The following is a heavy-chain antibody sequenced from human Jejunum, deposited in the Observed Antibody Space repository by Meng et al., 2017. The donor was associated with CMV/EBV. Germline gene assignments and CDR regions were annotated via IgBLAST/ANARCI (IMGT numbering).Heavy chain of an antibody. CDR2: ISSSSSFI. J-gene: IGHJ6*02. Sequence: YSMTWVRQAPGKGLEWVSSISSSSSFIYYADSVNGRFTISRDNAKNSLYLQMNSLRAEDTAVYYCARVGPYYDFWSGFLVGAMDVWGQGTTVTVSS. V-gene: IGHV3-21*01. D-gene: IGHD3-3*01. CDR1: YS. CDR3: ARVGPYYDFWSGFLVGAMDV.